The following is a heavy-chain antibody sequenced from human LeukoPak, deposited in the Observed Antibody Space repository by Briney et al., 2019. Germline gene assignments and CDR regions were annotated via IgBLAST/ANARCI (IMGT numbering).Heavy chain of an antibody. CDR1: STSFNYYY. V-gene: IGHV4-34*01. CDR3: AAGDGVKAPIGVGSWYFEL. Sequence: PSETLSLTCGVYSTSFNYYYWSWIRQTPGKGLEWIGEINHSGSTNYNPSLRSRVTISVDTSKNQFFLKLNSATAADTAVYYCAAGDGVKAPIGVGSWYFELWGRGTLVSVTS. J-gene: IGHJ2*01. D-gene: IGHD2-8*01. CDR2: INHSGST.